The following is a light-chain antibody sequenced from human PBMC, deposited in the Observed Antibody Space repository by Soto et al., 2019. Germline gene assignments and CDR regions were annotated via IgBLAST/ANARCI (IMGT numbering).Light chain of an antibody. V-gene: IGKV3-15*01. CDR2: GAS. J-gene: IGKJ1*01. CDR1: QSVSSSY. CDR3: QQYNNWPWT. Sequence: EIVLTQSPATLSLSPGERATLSCRASQSVSSSYLAWYQQKPGQPPRLLIYGASTRATGIPARFSGSGSGTEFTLTISSLQSVDFAVYSCQQYNNWPWTFGQGTKVDI.